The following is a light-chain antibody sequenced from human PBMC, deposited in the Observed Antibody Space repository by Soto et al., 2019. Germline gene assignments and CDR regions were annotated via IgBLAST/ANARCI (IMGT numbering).Light chain of an antibody. CDR1: SGSIASNY. Sequence: NFMLTQPHSVSESPGKTVTISCTRSSGSIASNYVQWYQQRPGSSPTTVIFEYKQRPSGVPDRFSGSIDTSSNSASLTISGLKTEDEADYYCQSYDTSSLWVFGGGTKVTVL. CDR2: EYK. CDR3: QSYDTSSLWV. V-gene: IGLV6-57*01. J-gene: IGLJ3*02.